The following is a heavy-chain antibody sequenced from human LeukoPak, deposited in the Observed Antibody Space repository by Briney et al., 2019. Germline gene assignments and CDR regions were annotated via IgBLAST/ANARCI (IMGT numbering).Heavy chain of an antibody. V-gene: IGHV4-59*01. D-gene: IGHD3-10*01. Sequence: PSETLSLTCTVSGGSISSYYWSWIRQPPGKGLEWIGYIYYSGSTNYNPSLKSRVAISVDTSKNQFSLKLSSVTAADTAVYYCAREKLWFGESYFDYWGQGTLVTVSS. CDR1: GGSISSYY. CDR2: IYYSGST. CDR3: AREKLWFGESYFDY. J-gene: IGHJ4*02.